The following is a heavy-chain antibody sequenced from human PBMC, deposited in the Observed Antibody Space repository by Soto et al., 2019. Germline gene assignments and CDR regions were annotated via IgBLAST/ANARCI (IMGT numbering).Heavy chain of an antibody. CDR1: GGSISSGGYY. J-gene: IGHJ6*02. Sequence: LSLTCTVSGGSISSGGYYWSWIRQHPGKGLEWIGYIYYSGSTYYNPSLKSRVTISVDTSKNQFSPKLSSATAADTAVYYCARDRRGYCSGGSCYPLVYYYYGMDVWGQGTTVTVSS. D-gene: IGHD2-15*01. CDR2: IYYSGST. V-gene: IGHV4-31*03. CDR3: ARDRRGYCSGGSCYPLVYYYYGMDV.